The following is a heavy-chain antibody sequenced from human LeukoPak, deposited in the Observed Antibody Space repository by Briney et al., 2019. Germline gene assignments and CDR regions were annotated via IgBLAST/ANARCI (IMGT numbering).Heavy chain of an antibody. D-gene: IGHD3-3*01. CDR1: GYTFTGYY. CDR3: ARDLTYYDFWSGYPT. J-gene: IGHJ5*02. Sequence: GASVEVSCKASGYTFTGYYMHWVRQAPGQGLEWMGWINPNSGGTNYAQKFQGRVTMTRDTSISTAYMELSRLRSDDTAVYYCARDLTYYDFWSGYPTWGQGTLVTVSS. V-gene: IGHV1-2*02. CDR2: INPNSGGT.